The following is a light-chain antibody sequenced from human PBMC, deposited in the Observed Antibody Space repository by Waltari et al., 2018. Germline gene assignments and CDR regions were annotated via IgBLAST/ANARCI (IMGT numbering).Light chain of an antibody. CDR2: YAS. CDR1: QGINNY. CDR3: QQYDNFPFT. V-gene: IGKV1-33*01. J-gene: IGKJ3*01. Sequence: MTQSPSSLSASVGDRVTITCRASQGINNYLSWYQQKPGKAPKRLIYYASSLESGVPSRFSGSGSGTDYTLTISSLQPEDIATYYCQQYDNFPFTFGPGTKLDIK.